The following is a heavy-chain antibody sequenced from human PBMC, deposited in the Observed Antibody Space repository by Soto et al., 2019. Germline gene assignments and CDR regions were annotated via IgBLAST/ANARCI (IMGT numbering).Heavy chain of an antibody. V-gene: IGHV4-34*01. Sequence: SETLSLTCAVYGGSFSGYYWSWIRQPPGKGLEWIGEINHSGSTNYNPSLKSRVTISVDTSKNQFSLKLSSVTAADTAVYYCARGFVHGSGSYPLEPRSYYYYGMDVWGQGTTVTVSS. CDR3: ARGFVHGSGSYPLEPRSYYYYGMDV. D-gene: IGHD3-10*01. J-gene: IGHJ6*02. CDR1: GGSFSGYY. CDR2: INHSGST.